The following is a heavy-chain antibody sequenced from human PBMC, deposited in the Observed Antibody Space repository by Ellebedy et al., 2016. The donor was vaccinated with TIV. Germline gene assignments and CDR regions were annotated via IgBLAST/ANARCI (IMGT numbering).Heavy chain of an antibody. CDR3: AKEHDSGWPSLDS. Sequence: PGGSLRLSCDASGFNFNVYSMHWVRQAQGKGLHWVSLISWDGTNLYYAASVKGRFTISRDNSRSPLSLQMNSLTTEDTALYYCAKEHDSGWPSLDSWGQGTLVTVSS. CDR1: GFNFNVYS. J-gene: IGHJ4*02. V-gene: IGHV3-43*01. CDR2: ISWDGTNL. D-gene: IGHD6-19*01.